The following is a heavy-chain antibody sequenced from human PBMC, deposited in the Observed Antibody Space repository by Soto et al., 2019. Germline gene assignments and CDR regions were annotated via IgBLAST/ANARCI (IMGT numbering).Heavy chain of an antibody. J-gene: IGHJ4*02. CDR3: AKDGIAARRDNFDY. V-gene: IGHV3-23*01. CDR2: LSGRGDST. Sequence: EVQLLESGGALVQRGGSLRLSCAASGFTFSSYAMSWVRQAPGKGLEWVSTLSGRGDSTYYTDSVKGRFTVSRDNSRNTLYLQMNSLRAEDTAVYYCAKDGIAARRDNFDYWGQGTLVTVSS. D-gene: IGHD6-6*01. CDR1: GFTFSSYA.